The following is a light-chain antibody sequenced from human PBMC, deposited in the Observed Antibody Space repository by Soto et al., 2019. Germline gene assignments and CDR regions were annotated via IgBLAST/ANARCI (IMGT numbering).Light chain of an antibody. CDR2: GAS. Sequence: EIVMTQSPGTQSLSTAERATLSCRASQSVSNSYLAWYQQKPGQAPGPLIYGASSSDTGIPDRFSGSGSGTDFTLTITRLEPEDYAMYYCQQYGSSPRTFGQGTKVEIK. V-gene: IGKV3-20*01. J-gene: IGKJ1*01. CDR3: QQYGSSPRT. CDR1: QSVSNSY.